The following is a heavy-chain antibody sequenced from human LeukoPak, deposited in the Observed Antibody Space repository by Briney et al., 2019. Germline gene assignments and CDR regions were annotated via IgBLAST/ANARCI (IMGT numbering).Heavy chain of an antibody. Sequence: SGGSRRLSCAASGFIFSSYEMNWVRQAPGKGLEWVSYISSSGSTIYYADSVKGRFTISRDNAKNSLYLQMNSLRAEDTAVYYCARDRPSWFAFWGQGTLVTVSS. CDR2: ISSSGSTI. CDR3: ARDRPSWFAF. D-gene: IGHD3-10*01. V-gene: IGHV3-48*03. J-gene: IGHJ4*02. CDR1: GFIFSSYE.